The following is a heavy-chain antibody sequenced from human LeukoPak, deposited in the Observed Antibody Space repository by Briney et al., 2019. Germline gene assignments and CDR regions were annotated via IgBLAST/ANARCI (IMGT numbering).Heavy chain of an antibody. V-gene: IGHV3-23*01. CDR3: AKQLGYCSDGSCYFPY. J-gene: IGHJ4*02. CDR1: GFTFSSSA. D-gene: IGHD2-15*01. Sequence: GGSLRLSCAASGFTFSSSAMSWVRQAPGKGLEWVSAISNNGGYAYCADSVQGRFTISRDNSKSTLCLQMNSLRAEDTAVYYCAKQLGYCSDGSCYFPYWGQGTLVTVSS. CDR2: ISNNGGYA.